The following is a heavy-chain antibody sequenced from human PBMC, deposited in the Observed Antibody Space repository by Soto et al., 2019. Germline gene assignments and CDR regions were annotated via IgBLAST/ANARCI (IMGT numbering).Heavy chain of an antibody. CDR3: ARDLGMVRGVIPTDY. D-gene: IGHD3-10*01. CDR1: GGSISSYY. Sequence: SETLSLTCTVSGGSISSYYWSWIRQPPGKGLEWIGYIYYSGSTNYNPSLKSRVTISVDKSKNQFSLKLSSVTAADTAVYYCARDLGMVRGVIPTDYWGQGTLVTVSS. CDR2: IYYSGST. J-gene: IGHJ4*02. V-gene: IGHV4-59*12.